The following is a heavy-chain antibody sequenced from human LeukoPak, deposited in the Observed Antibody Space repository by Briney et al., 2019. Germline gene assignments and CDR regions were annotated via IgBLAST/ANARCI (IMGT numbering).Heavy chain of an antibody. J-gene: IGHJ5*02. Sequence: TPSQTLSLTCTVSGGSISSGGYYWSWIRQHPGKGLEWIGYIYYSGSTYYNPSLKSRVTISVDTSKNLFSLKLSSVTAADTAVYYCARREASSSWYVGFDPWGQGTLVTVSS. CDR1: GGSISSGGYY. CDR2: IYYSGST. D-gene: IGHD6-13*01. V-gene: IGHV4-31*03. CDR3: ARREASSSWYVGFDP.